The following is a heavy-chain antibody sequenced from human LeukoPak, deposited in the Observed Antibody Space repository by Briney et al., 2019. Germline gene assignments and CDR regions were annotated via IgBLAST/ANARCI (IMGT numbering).Heavy chain of an antibody. CDR3: AKAGPIGAVAGPSAY. V-gene: IGHV3-23*01. J-gene: IGHJ4*02. CDR2: ISGSGGST. CDR1: GFTFSSYA. D-gene: IGHD6-19*01. Sequence: GGSLRLSCAASGFTFSSYAMSWVGQAPGKGLEWGSAISGSGGSTYYADSVKGRFTISRDNSKTTLYLRMNSLRAEDTAVYSCAKAGPIGAVAGPSAYWGQGTLVTVSS.